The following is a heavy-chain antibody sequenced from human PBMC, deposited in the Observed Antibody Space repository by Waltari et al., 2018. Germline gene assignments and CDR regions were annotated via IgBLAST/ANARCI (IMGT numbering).Heavy chain of an antibody. D-gene: IGHD4-17*01. CDR3: AREFSGDYLQRGSRIDY. CDR1: GGSISSSSYY. Sequence: QLQLQESGPGLVKPSETLSLTCTVSGGSISSSSYYWGWIRQPPGKGLEWIGSIYYSGSTYYNPSLKSRVTISVDTSKNQFSLKLSSVTAADTAVYYCAREFSGDYLQRGSRIDYWGQGTLVTVSS. CDR2: IYYSGST. V-gene: IGHV4-39*07. J-gene: IGHJ4*02.